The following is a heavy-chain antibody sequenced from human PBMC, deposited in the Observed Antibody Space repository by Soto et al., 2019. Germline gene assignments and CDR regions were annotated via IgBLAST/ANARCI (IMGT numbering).Heavy chain of an antibody. CDR1: GGSISSYY. J-gene: IGHJ6*03. D-gene: IGHD4-4*01. CDR2: IYYSGST. V-gene: IGHV4-59*08. CDR3: ARQGDYTSRRGYYYYMDV. Sequence: SETLSLTCTVSGGSISSYYWSWIRQPPGKGLEWIGYIYYSGSTNYNPSLKSRVTISVDTSKNQFSLKLSSVTAADTAVYYCARQGDYTSRRGYYYYMDVWGKGTTVTVSS.